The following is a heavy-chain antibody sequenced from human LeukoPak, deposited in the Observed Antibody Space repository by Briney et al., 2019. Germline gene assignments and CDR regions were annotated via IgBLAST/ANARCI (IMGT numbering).Heavy chain of an antibody. J-gene: IGHJ6*03. V-gene: IGHV1/OR15-1*04. CDR3: ARAGSIKAYYYYYYMDV. CDR2: INPNSGGST. CDR1: GYIFTDYY. Sequence: SVKVSCKASGYIFTDYYMHWVRQAPGQELGWMGRINPNSGGSTSYAQKFQGRVTMTRDTSTSTVYMELSSLRSEDTAVYYCARAGSIKAYYYYYYMDVWGKGTTVTISS. D-gene: IGHD3-10*01.